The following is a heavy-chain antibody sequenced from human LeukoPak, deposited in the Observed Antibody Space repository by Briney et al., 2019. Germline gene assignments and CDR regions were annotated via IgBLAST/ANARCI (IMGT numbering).Heavy chain of an antibody. CDR2: INPNSGGT. CDR1: GYTFTGHY. J-gene: IGHJ5*02. D-gene: IGHD5-18*01. CDR3: ARDRGYSYGANWFDP. V-gene: IGHV1-2*02. Sequence: ASVKVSCKASGYTFTGHYMHWVRQAPGQGLEWMGWINPNSGGTNYAQKFQGRVTMTRDTSISTAYMELSRLRSDDTAVYYCARDRGYSYGANWFDPWGQGTLVTVSS.